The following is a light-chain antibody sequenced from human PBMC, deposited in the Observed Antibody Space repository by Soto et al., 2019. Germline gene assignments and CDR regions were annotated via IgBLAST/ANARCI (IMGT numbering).Light chain of an antibody. CDR3: QQYGSLPYT. J-gene: IGKJ2*01. CDR1: QSVSSSY. Sequence: EIVLTQSPGTLSLSPGERVTLSCRASQSVSSSYLAWNQQKPSQAPRLLIYGASSRATRIPDRFSGSGSGTDFTLTLSRLEPEDFAVYYCQQYGSLPYTFGQGTKLEIK. CDR2: GAS. V-gene: IGKV3-20*01.